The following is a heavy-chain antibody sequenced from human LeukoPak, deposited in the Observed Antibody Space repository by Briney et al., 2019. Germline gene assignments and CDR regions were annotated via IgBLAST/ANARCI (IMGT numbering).Heavy chain of an antibody. CDR2: IYYTGST. CDR3: ARDSTSGSYYYGMDV. J-gene: IGHJ6*02. D-gene: IGHD3-10*01. CDR1: GGAITNYY. V-gene: IGHV4-59*01. Sequence: SETLSLTCGVSGGAITNYYWNWIRQAPGKGLEWLGYIYYTGSTTYNPSVKSRITISLDTSKKQISLKLRSVTAADSAVYYCARDSTSGSYYYGMDVWGQGTTVTVSS.